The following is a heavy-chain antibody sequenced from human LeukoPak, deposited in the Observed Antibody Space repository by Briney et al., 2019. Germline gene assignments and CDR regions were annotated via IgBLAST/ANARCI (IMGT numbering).Heavy chain of an antibody. CDR3: VKLTAAGFVDH. CDR1: GFTFDDYA. J-gene: IGHJ4*02. CDR2: ISWNSGSI. Sequence: GRSLRLSCAASGFTFDDYAMHWVRQAPGKGLEWVSGISWNSGSIGYADSVKGRFTISRDNAKNSLSLQMNSLRAEDTALYYCVKLTAAGFVDHRGQGTLVTVSS. V-gene: IGHV3-9*01. D-gene: IGHD6-13*01.